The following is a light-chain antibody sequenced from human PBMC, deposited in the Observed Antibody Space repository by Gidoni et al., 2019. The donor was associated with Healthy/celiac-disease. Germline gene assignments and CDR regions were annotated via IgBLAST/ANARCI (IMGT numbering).Light chain of an antibody. CDR2: EGS. Sequence: QSALTQPASVSGSPGQSITISCTGTSSYVGSYNLVSWYQQHPGKAPKLMIYEGSKRPSGVSNRFSGSKSGNTASLTISGLQAEDEADYYCCSYAGSIPWVFGGGTKLTVL. CDR1: SSYVGSYNL. J-gene: IGLJ3*02. V-gene: IGLV2-23*01. CDR3: CSYAGSIPWV.